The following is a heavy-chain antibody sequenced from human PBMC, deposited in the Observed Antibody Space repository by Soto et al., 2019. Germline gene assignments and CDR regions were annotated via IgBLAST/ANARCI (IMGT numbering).Heavy chain of an antibody. CDR3: ARDQLRPGILYSLGVLLPEYGL. Sequence: RRLSCAASGFSFSTFAMTWVRQAPGKGLEWVAAISVSGNNAYYADSVKGRFTISRDNSQNSVFLQMSSLRADDTAVYYCARDQLRPGILYSLGVLLPEYGLWGQGTLVTVYS. CDR2: ISVSGNNA. J-gene: IGHJ4*02. D-gene: IGHD3-22*01. CDR1: GFSFSTFA. V-gene: IGHV3-23*01.